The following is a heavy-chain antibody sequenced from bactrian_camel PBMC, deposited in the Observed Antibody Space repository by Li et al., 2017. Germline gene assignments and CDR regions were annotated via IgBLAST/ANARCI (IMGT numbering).Heavy chain of an antibody. Sequence: HVQLVESGGGSVQIGGSLTLACAASRGFDDADAEWGWFRQAPGKEREGVACIGRDGITMYSDSVKGRFTTSKDNAKNILYLQMNNLKPEDAAIYYCAADRWPEGSYPRCDFAHWGQGTQVTVS. CDR1: RGFDDADAE. CDR2: IGRDGIT. J-gene: IGHJ4*01. D-gene: IGHD2*01. V-gene: IGHV3S63*01. CDR3: AADRWPEGSYPRCDFAH.